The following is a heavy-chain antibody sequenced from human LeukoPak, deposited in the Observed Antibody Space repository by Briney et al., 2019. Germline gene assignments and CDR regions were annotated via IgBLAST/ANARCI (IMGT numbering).Heavy chain of an antibody. V-gene: IGHV1-2*02. Sequence: ASVKVSCKASGYTFTGYYIHWVRQAPGQGLEWMGWINPNSGATNYARKFRGRVTMTRDTSITTAYMDLRRLTSDDTAVYFCARDRNNDILTACGYWGQGTLVTVSS. D-gene: IGHD3-9*01. CDR3: ARDRNNDILTACGY. J-gene: IGHJ4*02. CDR2: INPNSGAT. CDR1: GYTFTGYY.